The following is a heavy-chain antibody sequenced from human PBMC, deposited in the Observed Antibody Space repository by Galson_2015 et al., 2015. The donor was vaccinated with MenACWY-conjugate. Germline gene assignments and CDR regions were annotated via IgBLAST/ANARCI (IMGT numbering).Heavy chain of an antibody. D-gene: IGHD1-1*01. V-gene: IGHV3-74*01. CDR1: GSTFNNYW. Sequence: SLRLSCAASGSTFNNYWMRWVRQPPGKGLEWISYIKADGSFSNYTDSVKGRFTISTDNAKNMVYLQMDGLGDEDTAVYFCARDNNWSFDSWGQGTLVTVSS. J-gene: IGHJ4*02. CDR3: ARDNNWSFDS. CDR2: IKADGSFS.